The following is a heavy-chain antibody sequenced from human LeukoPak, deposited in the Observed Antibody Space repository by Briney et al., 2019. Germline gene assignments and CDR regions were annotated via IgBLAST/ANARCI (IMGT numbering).Heavy chain of an antibody. D-gene: IGHD6-13*01. V-gene: IGHV3-23*01. CDR1: AFTFSSYA. CDR3: AKDPGSSSWLGAFDI. CDR2: ITGSGGST. Sequence: PGGSLRLSCAASAFTFSSYAMSWVRQAPGKGLEWVSGITGSGGSTYYEDSVKGRFTISRDNSKNTLYLQMNSLRAEDTAVYYCAKDPGSSSWLGAFDIWGQGTMVTVSS. J-gene: IGHJ3*02.